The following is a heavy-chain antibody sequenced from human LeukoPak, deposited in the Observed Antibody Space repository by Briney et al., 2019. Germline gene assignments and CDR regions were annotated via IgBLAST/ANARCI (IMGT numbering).Heavy chain of an antibody. CDR3: ARDARWLQPKCCFDY. Sequence: GGSLRLSCAASGFTFSSYSMNWVRQAPGKGLEWVSSISSSSSYIYYADSVKGRFTISRDNAKNSLYLQMNSLRAEDTAVYYCARDARWLQPKCCFDYWGQGTLVTVSS. D-gene: IGHD5-24*01. CDR1: GFTFSSYS. V-gene: IGHV3-21*01. J-gene: IGHJ4*02. CDR2: ISSSSSYI.